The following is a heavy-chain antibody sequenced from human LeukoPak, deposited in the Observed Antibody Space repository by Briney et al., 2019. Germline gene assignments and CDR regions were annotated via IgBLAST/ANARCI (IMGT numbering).Heavy chain of an antibody. D-gene: IGHD5-12*01. CDR3: AKDVSGYDMGPEDYFDY. V-gene: IGHV3-23*01. CDR2: ISGSGGST. Sequence: GGSLRLSCAASGFTFSSYAMSWVRQAPGKGLEWVSAISGSGGSTYYADSVKGRFTISRDNSKNTLYLQMNSLRAADTAVNYCAKDVSGYDMGPEDYFDYWGQGTLVTVSS. CDR1: GFTFSSYA. J-gene: IGHJ4*02.